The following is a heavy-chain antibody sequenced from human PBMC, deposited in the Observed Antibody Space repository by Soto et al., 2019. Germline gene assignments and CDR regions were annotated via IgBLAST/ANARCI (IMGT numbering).Heavy chain of an antibody. Sequence: QVQLVESGGGAVQPGRSLRLSCAASGFTFDSHGMHWVRQAPGKGLEWVAVISSDGNNKYYADSVKGRFTISRDNFNNILYLQMRGLRAEDTAVYYCAKDLLPNTVTTCGSWGQGTLVTV. J-gene: IGHJ5*02. CDR3: AKDLLPNTVTTCGS. V-gene: IGHV3-30*18. CDR1: GFTFDSHG. D-gene: IGHD4-17*01. CDR2: ISSDGNNK.